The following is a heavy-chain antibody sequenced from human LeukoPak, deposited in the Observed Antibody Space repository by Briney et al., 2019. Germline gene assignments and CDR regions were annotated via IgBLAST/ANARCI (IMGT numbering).Heavy chain of an antibody. CDR2: IYYSGST. V-gene: IGHV4-59*01. CDR1: GGSTSTYY. CDR3: ARGGEAATAD. Sequence: SETLSLTCTASGGSTSTYYWTWIRQPPGKGLEWIGYIYYSGSTNYNPSLKSRVTISVDTSKNQFSLKLSSVTAADTAVYYCARGGEAATADWGRGILVTVSS. D-gene: IGHD6-13*01. J-gene: IGHJ4*02.